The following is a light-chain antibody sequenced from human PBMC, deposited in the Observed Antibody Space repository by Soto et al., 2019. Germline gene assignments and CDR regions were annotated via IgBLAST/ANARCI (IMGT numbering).Light chain of an antibody. CDR2: KAS. CDR3: QQYHSYPWT. J-gene: IGKJ1*01. Sequence: DIQMTQSPSTLSASVGDRVTITCRASQSISSWLAWYQQKPGKAPKLLIYKASNLESGVPSRFSGSGSGTEFTLTISSLQPDDFATYYCQQYHSYPWTFGQGTKVEIK. CDR1: QSISSW. V-gene: IGKV1-5*03.